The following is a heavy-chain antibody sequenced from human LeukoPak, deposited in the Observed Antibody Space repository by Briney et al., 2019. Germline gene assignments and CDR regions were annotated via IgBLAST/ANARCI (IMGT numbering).Heavy chain of an antibody. CDR2: IYYSGST. Sequence: PSQTLSLTCTVSGGSISSGDYYWSWIRQPPGKGLEWIGYIYYSGSTYYNPSLKSRVTISVGTSKNQFSLKLSSVTAADTAVYYCARGMHYDFWSGPTPSMDVWGQETTVTVSS. CDR3: ARGMHYDFWSGPTPSMDV. D-gene: IGHD3-3*01. CDR1: GGSISSGDYY. V-gene: IGHV4-30-4*01. J-gene: IGHJ6*02.